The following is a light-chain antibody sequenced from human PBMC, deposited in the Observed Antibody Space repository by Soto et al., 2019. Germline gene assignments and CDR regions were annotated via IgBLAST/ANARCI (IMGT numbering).Light chain of an antibody. CDR3: QQYGISPT. Sequence: EIVLTQSPGTLSLSPGERATLSCRSSHSVSSNYLAWYQQKPGQAPRLLIYDVSSRATGIPDRFSGSGSGTDFTLTISRLEPVDDAVYYCQQYGISPTFGQGTKVEIK. J-gene: IGKJ1*01. V-gene: IGKV3-20*01. CDR1: HSVSSNY. CDR2: DVS.